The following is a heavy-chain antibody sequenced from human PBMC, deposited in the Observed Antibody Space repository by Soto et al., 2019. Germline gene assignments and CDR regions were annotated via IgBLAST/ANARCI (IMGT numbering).Heavy chain of an antibody. CDR2: ISSSSSTI. V-gene: IGHV3-48*02. J-gene: IGHJ5*02. Sequence: EVQLVESGGGLVQPGGSLRLSCAASGFTFSSYSMNWVRQAPGKGLEWVSYISSSSSTIYYADSVKGRFTISRDNAKTSLYLKMNSLRDEDTAGYYCAREGGVLNWFDPWGQGTLVTVSS. CDR1: GFTFSSYS. CDR3: AREGGVLNWFDP. D-gene: IGHD3-16*01.